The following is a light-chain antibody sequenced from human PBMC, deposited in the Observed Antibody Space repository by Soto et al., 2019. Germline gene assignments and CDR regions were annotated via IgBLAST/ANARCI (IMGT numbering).Light chain of an antibody. CDR1: QSIDTH. Sequence: LRMPKPTSSLSASEQKSVTVACGARQSIDTHLNWYQQHPGKAPNALIYEASNLQSGVPSRFSDSGSGTDFTLTISCLQPVDSATYHCQQTYSPPATFGQGTKVYIK. J-gene: IGKJ1*01. V-gene: IGKV1-39*01. CDR3: QQTYSPPAT. CDR2: EAS.